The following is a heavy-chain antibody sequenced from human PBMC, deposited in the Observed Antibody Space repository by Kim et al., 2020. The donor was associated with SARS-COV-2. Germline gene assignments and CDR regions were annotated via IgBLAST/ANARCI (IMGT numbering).Heavy chain of an antibody. J-gene: IGHJ4*02. Sequence: STNYNPSLKSRVTISVNTSKNQFSLKLSSVTAADTAVYYCARGLGLADGYWGQGTLVTVSS. D-gene: IGHD3-16*01. CDR3: ARGLGLADGY. CDR2: ST. V-gene: IGHV4-34*01.